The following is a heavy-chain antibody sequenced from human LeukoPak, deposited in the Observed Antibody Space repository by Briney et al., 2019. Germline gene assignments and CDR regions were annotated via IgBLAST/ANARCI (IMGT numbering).Heavy chain of an antibody. J-gene: IGHJ4*02. V-gene: IGHV3-74*01. CDR3: GRGFSIVPAGVPDY. D-gene: IGHD2-2*02. Sequence: GGSLRLSCAASGFTFGSYWMHWVRQAPGKGLVWVSRINTDGGSTTYADSVKGRFTISRDNAKNTLYLQMNSLRAEDTAVYYCGRGFSIVPAGVPDYWGLGTLVTVSS. CDR2: INTDGGST. CDR1: GFTFGSYW.